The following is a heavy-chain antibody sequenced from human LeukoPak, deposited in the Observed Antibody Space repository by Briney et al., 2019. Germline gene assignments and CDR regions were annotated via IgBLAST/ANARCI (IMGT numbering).Heavy chain of an antibody. CDR2: ISSTASTV. V-gene: IGHV3-48*03. CDR3: ARLRSGSYRGNFDY. CDR1: GFSFSSYE. J-gene: IGHJ4*02. D-gene: IGHD1-26*01. Sequence: TGGSLRLSCAASGFSFSSYEMSWVRQAPGKGLEWVSYISSTASTVHYIDSVEGRFTISRDNAKNSLYLQMNSLRAEDTAVYYCARLRSGSYRGNFDYWGQGTLVTVSS.